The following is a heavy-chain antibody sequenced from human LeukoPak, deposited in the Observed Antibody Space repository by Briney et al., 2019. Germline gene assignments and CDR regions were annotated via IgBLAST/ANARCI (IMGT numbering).Heavy chain of an antibody. CDR2: IYTSGST. CDR3: ARVPWSSGQPPYYYYYMDV. Sequence: SETLSLTCTVSGGSISSGSYYWSWIRQPAGKGLEWIGRIYTSGSTNYNPSLKSRVTVSVDTSKNQFSLKLSSVTAAGTAVYYCARVPWSSGQPPYYYYYMDVWGKGTTVTISS. D-gene: IGHD3-10*01. CDR1: GGSISSGSYY. V-gene: IGHV4-61*02. J-gene: IGHJ6*03.